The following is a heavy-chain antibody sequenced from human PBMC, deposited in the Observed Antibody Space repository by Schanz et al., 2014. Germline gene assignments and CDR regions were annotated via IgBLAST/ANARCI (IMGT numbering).Heavy chain of an antibody. J-gene: IGHJ4*02. CDR2: INAGTGNT. CDR3: ARSGSSNWYFFDY. Sequence: QVQLVQSGAEVKKPGASVKVSCKASGYTFTSYSMHWVRQAPGQGLEWMGWINAGTGNTEYSQKFQGRVTITRDTLASTAYMEVSSLRSEDTAVYYCARSGSSNWYFFDYWGQGTLVTVSS. CDR1: GYTFTSYS. V-gene: IGHV1-3*01. D-gene: IGHD6-13*01.